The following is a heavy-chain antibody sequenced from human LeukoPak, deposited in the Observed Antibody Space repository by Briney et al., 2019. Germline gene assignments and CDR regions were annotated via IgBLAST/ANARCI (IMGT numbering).Heavy chain of an antibody. CDR1: GGSISRGGYY. Sequence: PSQTLSLTCTLSGGSISRGGYYWSWIRQPPGKGLEWLGYIYYSGSTYYNPSLKSRVTISVDTSENQFSLKLSSVTAADTAVYYCARLPHYYDSSGYYLGYFDYWGQGTLVTVSS. CDR2: IYYSGST. J-gene: IGHJ4*02. D-gene: IGHD3-22*01. CDR3: ARLPHYYDSSGYYLGYFDY. V-gene: IGHV4-30-4*01.